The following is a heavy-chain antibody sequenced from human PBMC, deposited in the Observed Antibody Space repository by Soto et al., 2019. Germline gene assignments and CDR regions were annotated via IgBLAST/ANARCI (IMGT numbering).Heavy chain of an antibody. CDR1: GFIFSGSA. CDR2: IRSKANSYAT. J-gene: IGHJ6*03. Sequence: GGSLRLSCAASGFIFSGSAMHWVRQASGKGLEWVGRIRSKANSYATAYAASVKGRFTISRDDSKNTAYLQMNSLKTEDTAVYYCTSGYYYGSGSYYYYYMDVWGKGTTVTVSS. V-gene: IGHV3-73*01. D-gene: IGHD3-10*01. CDR3: TSGYYYGSGSYYYYYMDV.